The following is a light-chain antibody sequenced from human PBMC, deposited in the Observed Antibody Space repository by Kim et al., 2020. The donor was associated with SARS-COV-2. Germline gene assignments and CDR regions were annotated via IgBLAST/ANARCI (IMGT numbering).Light chain of an antibody. CDR3: KGINMALWR. CDR1: QDISNY. Sequence: GDRVTITCRASQDISNYLAWFQHKPGKAPKLLIYAASALHSEVPSRFSGSGPGTESTPTISSLQPEEVAPFYCKGINMALWRLGQGPK. J-gene: IGKJ2*03. V-gene: IGKV1-27*01. CDR2: AAS.